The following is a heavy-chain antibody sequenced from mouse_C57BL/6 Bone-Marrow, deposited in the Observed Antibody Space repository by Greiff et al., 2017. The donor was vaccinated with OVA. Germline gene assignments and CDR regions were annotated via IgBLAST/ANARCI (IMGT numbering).Heavy chain of an antibody. D-gene: IGHD1-1*01. CDR1: GYTFTDYE. CDR3: TKYYYGRTCAY. CDR2: IDPETGGT. J-gene: IGHJ3*01. V-gene: IGHV1-15*01. Sequence: VQLQQSGAELVRPGASVTLSCKASGYTFTDYEMHWVKQTPVHGLEWIGAIDPETGGTAYNQKFKGKAILTADKSSSTAYMELRSLTSEDSAVYYCTKYYYGRTCAYWGQGTLVTVSA.